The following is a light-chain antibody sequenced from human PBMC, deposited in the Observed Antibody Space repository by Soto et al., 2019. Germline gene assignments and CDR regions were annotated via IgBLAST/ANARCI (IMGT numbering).Light chain of an antibody. CDR2: EGS. CDR1: SSDVGSYNL. CDR3: CTYTGHLTLV. Sequence: QSVLTQPASVSGYPGQSITISCTGTSSDVGSYNLVSWYQQHPGKVPKLVIYEGSNRPSGISDRFSGSKSGVTASLGISDLQAEDEADYYCCTYTGHLTLVFGGGTQLTVL. V-gene: IGLV2-23*01. J-gene: IGLJ7*01.